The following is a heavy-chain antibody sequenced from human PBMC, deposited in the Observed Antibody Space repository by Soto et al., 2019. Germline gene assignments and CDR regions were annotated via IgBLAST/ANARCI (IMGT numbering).Heavy chain of an antibody. Sequence: PGGSLRLSCAASGFTFSNFALNWVRQAPGKGLEWVSTISASGKSTYYADSVRGRFTISRDNSGNMLFLQMNGLGADDAAVYYCEKDAAALLWRQGVLVTVSS. CDR3: EKDAAALL. D-gene: IGHD6-25*01. V-gene: IGHV3-23*01. J-gene: IGHJ4*02. CDR1: GFTFSNFA. CDR2: ISASGKST.